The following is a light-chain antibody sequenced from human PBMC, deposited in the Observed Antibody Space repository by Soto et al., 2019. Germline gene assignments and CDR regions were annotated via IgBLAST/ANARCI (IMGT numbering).Light chain of an antibody. CDR2: DAS. CDR3: QQYGNSPPET. CDR1: QSVRTS. Sequence: EVVLTQSPATLSLSPGERATLSCRASQSVRTSLAWYQHKPGQAPRLVIYDASLRATGIPDRFSGSGSGTDFTLTISRLEPEDFAVYYCQQYGNSPPETFGQGTRLEIK. V-gene: IGKV3-20*01. J-gene: IGKJ5*01.